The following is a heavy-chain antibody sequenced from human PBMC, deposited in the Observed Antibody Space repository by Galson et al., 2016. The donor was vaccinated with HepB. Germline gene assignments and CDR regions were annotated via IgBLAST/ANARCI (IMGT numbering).Heavy chain of an antibody. Sequence: SLRPSCAAPGFTFSSHAITWVRQAPGKGLEWVPGISGSGGSTYYADSVTGRFISPRANSKNTLYLQMNSLRAEDTAVYYCAKVAPDYDFWSGYTVHYYFDYWGQGTLVTVSS. V-gene: IGHV3-23*01. CDR1: GFTFSSHA. CDR2: ISGSGGST. J-gene: IGHJ4*02. CDR3: AKVAPDYDFWSGYTVHYYFDY. D-gene: IGHD3-3*01.